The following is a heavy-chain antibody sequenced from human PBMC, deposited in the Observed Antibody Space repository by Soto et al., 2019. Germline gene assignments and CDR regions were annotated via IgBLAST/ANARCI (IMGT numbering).Heavy chain of an antibody. CDR2: LYWDDDK. D-gene: IGHD2-2*01. V-gene: IGHV2-5*02. Sequence: QITLKESGPTLVKPTQTLTLTCTFSGFSLSTTRVGVGWIRQPPGEALEWLALLYWDDDKLYSPSLKRSLTITNPTSQTQMVLTLPSLDPVDPATYYSAHSKTSRMPYSFDYWGQGTLVTVSS. CDR1: GFSLSTTRVG. J-gene: IGHJ4*02. CDR3: AHSKTSRMPYSFDY.